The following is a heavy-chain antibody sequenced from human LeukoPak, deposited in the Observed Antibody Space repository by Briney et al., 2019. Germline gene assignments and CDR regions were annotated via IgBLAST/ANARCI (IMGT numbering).Heavy chain of an antibody. CDR1: GFTFSSSA. CDR2: ISNNGGYT. Sequence: GGSLRLSCAASGFTFSSSAMSWVRQAPGKGLEWVSAISNNGGYTYYADSVQSRFTISRDNSKSTLCLQMNSLRAEDTAVYYCAKQLGYCSDGSCYFPYRGQGTLVTVSS. CDR3: AKQLGYCSDGSCYFPY. J-gene: IGHJ4*02. D-gene: IGHD2-15*01. V-gene: IGHV3-23*01.